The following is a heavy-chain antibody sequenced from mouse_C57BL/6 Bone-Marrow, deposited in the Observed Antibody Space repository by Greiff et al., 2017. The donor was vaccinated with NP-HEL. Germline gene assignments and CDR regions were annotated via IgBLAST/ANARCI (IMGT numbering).Heavy chain of an antibody. CDR3: TSYYYGSSLGYFDV. V-gene: IGHV14-4*01. CDR1: GFNIKDDY. CDR2: IDPENGDN. J-gene: IGHJ1*03. D-gene: IGHD1-1*01. Sequence: VQLQQSGAELVRPGASVKLSCTASGFNIKDDYMHWVKQRPEQGLEWIGWIDPENGDNEYASKFQGKATITADNSSNTAYLQLSSLTSEDTAVYYCTSYYYGSSLGYFDVWGTGTTVTVSS.